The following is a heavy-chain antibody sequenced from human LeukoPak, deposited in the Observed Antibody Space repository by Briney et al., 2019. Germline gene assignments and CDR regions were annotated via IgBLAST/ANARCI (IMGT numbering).Heavy chain of an antibody. CDR3: ARDNYASYDY. Sequence: GGSLSLSFAASGFTFSSYWMHWVRQAPGKGLVWVSNINSDGSSTTYADSVKGRFTISRDNAKNTLYLQMNSLRGEDTAMYYCARDNYASYDYWGQGTLVTVPS. CDR2: INSDGSST. CDR1: GFTFSSYW. J-gene: IGHJ4*02. D-gene: IGHD3-16*01. V-gene: IGHV3-74*01.